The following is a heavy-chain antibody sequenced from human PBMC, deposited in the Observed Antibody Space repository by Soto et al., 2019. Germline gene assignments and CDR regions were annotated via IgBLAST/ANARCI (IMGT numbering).Heavy chain of an antibody. D-gene: IGHD1-26*01. CDR2: ISACNGNT. Sequence: QVQLVQSGAEVKKPGASVKVSCKASGYTFSSYGISWVRQAPGQGLEWMGWISACNGNTKYAQKLQGRVTWTTDTSRRTAYMELRSLRSDDTAVDYCARREVGTTLDFDYWGQGTLVTVSS. J-gene: IGHJ4*02. CDR3: ARREVGTTLDFDY. CDR1: GYTFSSYG. V-gene: IGHV1-18*01.